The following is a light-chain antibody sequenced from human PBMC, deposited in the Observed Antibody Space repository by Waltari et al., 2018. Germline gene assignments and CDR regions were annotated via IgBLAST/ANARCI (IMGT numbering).Light chain of an antibody. CDR3: QQRSNWPMYT. CDR2: DAS. Sequence: EIVLTQSPATLSLSPGERATLSGRASQSVSSYLAWYQQKPGQAPRLLIYDASNRATGIPARFSGSGSGTDFTLTISSREPEDFAVYYCQQRSNWPMYTFGQGTKLEIK. V-gene: IGKV3-11*01. CDR1: QSVSSY. J-gene: IGKJ2*01.